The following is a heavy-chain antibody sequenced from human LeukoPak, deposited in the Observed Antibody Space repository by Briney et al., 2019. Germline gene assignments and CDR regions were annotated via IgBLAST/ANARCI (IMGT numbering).Heavy chain of an antibody. D-gene: IGHD2-2*02. CDR1: GGSISSSSYY. Sequence: PSETLSLTCTVSGGSISSSSYYWGWIRQPPGKGLEWIGSIYYSGSTYYNPSLKSRVTISVDTSKNQFSLKLSSVTAADTAVYYCARDRPGEYCSSTSCYRLMVYATYFDYWGQGTLVTVSS. J-gene: IGHJ4*02. CDR2: IYYSGST. CDR3: ARDRPGEYCSSTSCYRLMVYATYFDY. V-gene: IGHV4-39*07.